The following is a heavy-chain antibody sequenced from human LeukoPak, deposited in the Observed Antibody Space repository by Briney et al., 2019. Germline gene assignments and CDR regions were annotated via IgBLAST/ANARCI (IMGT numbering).Heavy chain of an antibody. CDR3: ARLYDFRSGYYPHFDY. CDR2: ISGNNGNT. CDR1: GGTFSSYA. J-gene: IGHJ4*02. D-gene: IGHD3-3*01. V-gene: IGHV1-18*01. Sequence: EASVKVSCKASGGTFSSYAISWVRQAPGQGLEWMGWISGNNGNTHYAQKIQGRVTMTTDTSTSTAYMELRSLGSDDTAVYYCARLYDFRSGYYPHFDYWGQGTLVTVSS.